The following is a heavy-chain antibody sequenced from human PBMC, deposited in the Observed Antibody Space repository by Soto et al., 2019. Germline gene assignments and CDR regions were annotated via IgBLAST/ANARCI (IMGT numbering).Heavy chain of an antibody. J-gene: IGHJ4*02. D-gene: IGHD3-16*02. CDR1: GGSVSSGSYY. Sequence: SETLSLTCTVSGGSVSSGSYYWRWIRQPPGKGLEWIGYIYYSGSTNYNPSLKSRVTISVDTSKNQFSLKLSSVTAADTAVYYCASSPYYDYVWGSYRYSDYWGQGTLVNVSS. V-gene: IGHV4-61*01. CDR2: IYYSGST. CDR3: ASSPYYDYVWGSYRYSDY.